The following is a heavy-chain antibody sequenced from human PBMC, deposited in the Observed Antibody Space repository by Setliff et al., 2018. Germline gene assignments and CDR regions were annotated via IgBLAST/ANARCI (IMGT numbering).Heavy chain of an antibody. CDR1: GFTFSSYG. V-gene: IGHV3-33*06. Sequence: GGSLRLSCAASGFTFSSYGMHWVRQAPGKGLEWVAVIWYDGSNKYYADSVKGRFTISRDNSKNTLYLQMNSLRAEDTAVYYCAKDRDRVGAIHHFDYWGQGTLVTVSS. CDR2: IWYDGSNK. D-gene: IGHD1-26*01. CDR3: AKDRDRVGAIHHFDY. J-gene: IGHJ4*02.